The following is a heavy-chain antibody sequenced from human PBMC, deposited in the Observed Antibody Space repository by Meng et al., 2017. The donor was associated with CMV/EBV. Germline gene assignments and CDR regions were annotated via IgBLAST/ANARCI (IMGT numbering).Heavy chain of an antibody. D-gene: IGHD2-2*01. CDR2: INHSGST. J-gene: IGHJ5*02. Sequence: YGGSFSGYYWSWNRQPPGKGLEWIGEINHSGSTNYNPSLKSRVTISVDTSKNQFSLKLSSVTAADTAVYYCARRVGRVVPAAIHWFDPWGQGTLVTVSS. V-gene: IGHV4-34*01. CDR1: GGSFSGYY. CDR3: ARRVGRVVPAAIHWFDP.